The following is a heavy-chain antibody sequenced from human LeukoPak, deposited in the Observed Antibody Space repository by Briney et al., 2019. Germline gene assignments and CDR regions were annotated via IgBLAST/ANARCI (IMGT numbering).Heavy chain of an antibody. D-gene: IGHD5-12*01. CDR3: TRDSGYNAFDI. V-gene: IGHV3-7*01. CDR2: IKEDGTAK. CDR1: GFTFSSSW. Sequence: GGSLRLSCAASGFTFSSSWMAWVRQAPGKRLEWVGNIKEDGTAKNYVVSVRGRFTISRDNAKNSLYLQMNSLRGEDTAVYYCTRDSGYNAFDIWGQGTMVTVSS. J-gene: IGHJ3*02.